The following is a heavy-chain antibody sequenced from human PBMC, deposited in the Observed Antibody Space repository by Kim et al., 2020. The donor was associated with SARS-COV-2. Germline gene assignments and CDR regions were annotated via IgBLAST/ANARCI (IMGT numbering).Heavy chain of an antibody. D-gene: IGHD2-8*01. J-gene: IGHJ4*02. V-gene: IGHV3-30*04. CDR3: ARDEGVEAFDY. CDR2: ISYDGSNK. CDR1: GFTFSSYA. Sequence: GGSLRLSCAASGFTFSSYAMHWVRQAPGKGLEWVAVISYDGSNKYYADSVKGRFTISRDNSKNTLYLQMNSLRAEDTAVYYCARDEGVEAFDYWGQGTLVTVSS.